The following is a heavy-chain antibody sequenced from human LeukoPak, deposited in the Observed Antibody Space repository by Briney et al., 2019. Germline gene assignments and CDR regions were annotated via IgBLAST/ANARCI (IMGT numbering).Heavy chain of an antibody. D-gene: IGHD1-26*01. CDR2: INAGNGNT. CDR3: ARARVGATLRFDY. Sequence: ASVKVSCKASGYTFTSYGISWVRQAPGQRLEWMGWINAGNGNTKYSQKFQGRVTITRDTSASTAYMELSSLRSEDTAVYYCARARVGATLRFDYWGQGTLVTVSS. CDR1: GYTFTSYG. J-gene: IGHJ4*02. V-gene: IGHV1-3*01.